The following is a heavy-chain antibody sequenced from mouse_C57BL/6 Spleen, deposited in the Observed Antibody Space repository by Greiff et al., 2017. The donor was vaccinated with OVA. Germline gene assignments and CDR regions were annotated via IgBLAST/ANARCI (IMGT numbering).Heavy chain of an antibody. CDR1: GFNIKDYY. V-gene: IGHV14-1*01. D-gene: IGHD1-1*01. CDR2: IDPEDGDT. CDR3: AYYYGNYYFDY. J-gene: IGHJ2*01. Sequence: EVKLVESGAELVRPGASVKLSCTASGFNIKDYYMHWVKQRPEQGLEWIGRIDPEDGDTEYAPKFQGKATMTADTSSNTAYLQLSSLTSEDTAVYYCAYYYGNYYFDYWGQGTTLTVSS.